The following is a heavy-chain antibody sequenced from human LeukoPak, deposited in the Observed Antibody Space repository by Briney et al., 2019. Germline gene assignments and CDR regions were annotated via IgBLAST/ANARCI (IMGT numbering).Heavy chain of an antibody. V-gene: IGHV3-48*01. CDR3: ARPTRVNYYDSSGYYDY. Sequence: GGSLRLSCAASGFTFSSYSMNWVRQAPGKGLEWVSYISSSSSIIYYADSVKGRFTISRDNAKNSLYLQMNSLRAEDTAVYYCARPTRVNYYDSSGYYDYWGQGTLVTVSS. CDR1: GFTFSSYS. J-gene: IGHJ4*02. D-gene: IGHD3-22*01. CDR2: ISSSSSII.